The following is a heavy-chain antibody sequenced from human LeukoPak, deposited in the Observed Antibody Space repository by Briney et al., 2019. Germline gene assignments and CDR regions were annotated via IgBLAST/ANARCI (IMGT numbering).Heavy chain of an antibody. CDR3: AKTTVGYSSGRYPGWPVDC. V-gene: IGHV3-23*01. CDR1: GFTFSNAW. CDR2: IFGSGGSA. D-gene: IGHD6-19*01. Sequence: GGSLRLSCAASGFTFSNAWMSWVRQAPGKGLEWISGIFGSGGSAHYADSVKGRFTISRDNSKNTVFLQMNSLRAEDTAVYYCAKTTVGYSSGRYPGWPVDCWGQGTLVTVSS. J-gene: IGHJ4*02.